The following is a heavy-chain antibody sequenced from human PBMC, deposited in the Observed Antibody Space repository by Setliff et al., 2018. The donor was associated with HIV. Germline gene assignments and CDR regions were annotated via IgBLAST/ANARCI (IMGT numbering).Heavy chain of an antibody. V-gene: IGHV4-61*09. J-gene: IGHJ3*01. CDR1: GGSIRSGSYY. Sequence: SETLSLTCTVSGGSIRSGSYYWTWIRQPAGKGPEWIGHIYTNGYTNYNPSLESRVTISIDKSKNQFSLKMTSVTAADTAVYYCARAPPGIQNDAFDVWGQGTMVTVSS. CDR3: ARAPPGIQNDAFDV. CDR2: IYTNGYT.